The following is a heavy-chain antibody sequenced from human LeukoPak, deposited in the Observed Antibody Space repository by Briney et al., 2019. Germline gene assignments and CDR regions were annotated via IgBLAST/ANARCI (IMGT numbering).Heavy chain of an antibody. CDR2: IYYSGST. V-gene: IGHV4-59*01. CDR1: GGSISSYY. Sequence: SETPSLTCTVSGGSISSYYWSWIRQPPGKGLEWIGYIYYSGSTNYNPSLKSRVTISVDASKNQFSLKLSSVTAADTAVYYCARESGDYVWGSYHNWFDPWGQGTLVTVSS. CDR3: ARESGDYVWGSYHNWFDP. D-gene: IGHD3-16*02. J-gene: IGHJ5*02.